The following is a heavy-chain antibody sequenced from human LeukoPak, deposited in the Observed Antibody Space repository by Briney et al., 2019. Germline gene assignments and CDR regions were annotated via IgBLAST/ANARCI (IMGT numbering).Heavy chain of an antibody. D-gene: IGHD1-26*01. V-gene: IGHV3-30*02. CDR3: AKEYSGSFEY. CDR1: GFTFSSYA. J-gene: IGHJ4*02. Sequence: GGSLRLSCAASGFTFSSYAMSWVRQAPGKGLEWVAFIRYDGSNKYYADSVKGRFTISRDNSKNTVYLQMNSLRPEDTAMYHCAKEYSGSFEYWGQGTLVIVSS. CDR2: IRYDGSNK.